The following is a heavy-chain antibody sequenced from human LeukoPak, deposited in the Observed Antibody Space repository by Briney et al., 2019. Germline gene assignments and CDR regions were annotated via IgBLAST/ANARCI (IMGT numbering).Heavy chain of an antibody. Sequence: GGSLRLSCAASGFSFSSYEMRWVRQAPGKGLEWVANIKQDGSEKYYVDSVKGRFTISRDNAKNSLYLQMNSLRAEDTAVYFCARKGDYWGRGTLVTVSS. CDR3: ARKGDY. CDR1: GFSFSSYE. V-gene: IGHV3-7*01. CDR2: IKQDGSEK. J-gene: IGHJ4*02.